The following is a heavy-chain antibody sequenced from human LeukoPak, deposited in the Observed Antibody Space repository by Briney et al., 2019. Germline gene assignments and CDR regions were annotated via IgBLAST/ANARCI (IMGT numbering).Heavy chain of an antibody. V-gene: IGHV3-33*01. Sequence: GGSLRLSCAASGFTFSSYGMPWVRQAPGKGLEWVAVIWYDGSNKYYADSVKGRFTISRDNSKNTLYLQMNSLRAEDTAVYYCARELSGNCSSTSCYDYWYYYYGMDVWGQGTTVTVSS. CDR2: IWYDGSNK. J-gene: IGHJ6*02. CDR1: GFTFSSYG. CDR3: ARELSGNCSSTSCYDYWYYYYGMDV. D-gene: IGHD2-2*01.